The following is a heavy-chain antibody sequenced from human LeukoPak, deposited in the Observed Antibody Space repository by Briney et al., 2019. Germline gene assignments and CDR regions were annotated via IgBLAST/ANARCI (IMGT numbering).Heavy chain of an antibody. CDR1: GFTFSSYG. V-gene: IGHV3-30*02. CDR2: IRDDGTNK. D-gene: IGHD6-25*01. Sequence: GGSLRLSCAASGFTFSSYGLHWVRQAPGKGLEWVAFIRDDGTNKNFADSVKGRFTISRDNSKNTLYLQMNSLRAEDTALYYCAKERASRLPFDYWGQGTLVTVSS. J-gene: IGHJ4*02. CDR3: AKERASRLPFDY.